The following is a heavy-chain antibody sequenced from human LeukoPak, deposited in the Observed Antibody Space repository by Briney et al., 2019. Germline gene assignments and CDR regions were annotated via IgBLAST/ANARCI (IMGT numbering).Heavy chain of an antibody. V-gene: IGHV4-59*01. CDR2: IYHSGST. CDR3: ASYSGSLLDY. D-gene: IGHD1-26*01. J-gene: IGHJ4*02. CDR1: GGSISSYY. Sequence: SETLSLTCSVPGGSISSYYWSWIRQSPGKGLEWIGYIYHSGSTNYNPSLKSRVTISVDTPKNQFSLKLSSVTAADTAVYYCASYSGSLLDYWGQGILVTVSS.